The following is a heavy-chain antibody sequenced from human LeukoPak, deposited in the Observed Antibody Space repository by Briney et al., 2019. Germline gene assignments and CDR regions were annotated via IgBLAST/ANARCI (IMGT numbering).Heavy chain of an antibody. D-gene: IGHD7-27*01. CDR2: INPNSGDT. J-gene: IGHJ4*02. CDR3: ARGPPNWGYDY. V-gene: IGHV1-2*06. CDR1: GYTFTGYH. Sequence: ASVNVSCKASGYTFTGYHMHWVRQAPGQGLEWMGRINPNSGDTNYAQKFQGRVTMTRDTSISTAYMELSRLRSDDTAVYYCARGPPNWGYDYWGPGTLVTVSS.